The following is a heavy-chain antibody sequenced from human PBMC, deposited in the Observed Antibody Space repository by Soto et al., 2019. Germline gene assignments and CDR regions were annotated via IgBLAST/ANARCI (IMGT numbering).Heavy chain of an antibody. CDR1: GDSVSNKNTA. V-gene: IGHV6-1*01. D-gene: IGHD3-10*01. CDR2: TYYRSKWYN. J-gene: IGHJ4*02. CDR3: ERRFFDLGSAFDF. Sequence: PSQTLSLTCVISGDSVSNKNTAWNWIRQSPSGGLEWLGRTYYRSKWYNDYATSMKSRITISPDTSKNQFSLHLNSVTPEDTAVYFCERRFFDLGSAFDFWGQGTPVTVSS.